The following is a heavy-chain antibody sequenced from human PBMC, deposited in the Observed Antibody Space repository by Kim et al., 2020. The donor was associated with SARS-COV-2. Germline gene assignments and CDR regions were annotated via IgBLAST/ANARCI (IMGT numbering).Heavy chain of an antibody. CDR3: AKLENQPGGNIVVVPAAMDY. D-gene: IGHD2-2*01. Sequence: GGSLRLSCAASGFTFSSYAMSWVRQAPGKGLEWVSAISGSGGSTYYADSVKGRFTISRDNSKNTLYLQMNSLRAEDTAVYYCAKLENQPGGNIVVVPAAMDYWGQGTLVTVSS. J-gene: IGHJ4*02. V-gene: IGHV3-23*01. CDR2: ISGSGGST. CDR1: GFTFSSYA.